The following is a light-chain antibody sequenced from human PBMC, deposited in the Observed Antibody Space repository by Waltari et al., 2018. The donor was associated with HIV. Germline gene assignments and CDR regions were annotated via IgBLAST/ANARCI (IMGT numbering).Light chain of an antibody. J-gene: IGKJ2*01. V-gene: IGKV3-15*01. CDR2: GAS. CDR1: QTVSPK. CDR3: QQYNNWPPNT. Sequence: VMTQSPATLSVSPGESVTVSCRGSQTVSPKLAWYQQQPRQPPRLLLYGASTRAPGLPARFSGSGSGTEFTLTISNLQSEDSAVYYCQQYNNWPPNTFGQGTKLEIK.